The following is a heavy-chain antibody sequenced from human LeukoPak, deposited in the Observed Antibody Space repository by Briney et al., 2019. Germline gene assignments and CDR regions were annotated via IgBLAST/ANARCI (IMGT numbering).Heavy chain of an antibody. J-gene: IGHJ4*02. CDR2: ISSSSTYI. CDR1: GFTFSGYS. D-gene: IGHD6-13*01. Sequence: GGSLRLSCAASGFTFSGYSMNWVRQAPGKGLEWVSSISSSSTYIYYADSVKGRFTISRDNAKNSLYLQMSSLRAEDTAVYYCARDPYSSSTNYFDYWGQGTLVTVSS. V-gene: IGHV3-21*01. CDR3: ARDPYSSSTNYFDY.